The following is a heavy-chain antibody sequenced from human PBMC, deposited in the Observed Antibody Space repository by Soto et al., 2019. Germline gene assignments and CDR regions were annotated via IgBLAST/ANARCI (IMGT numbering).Heavy chain of an antibody. CDR1: GGSISSGGYY. J-gene: IGHJ5*02. CDR3: ARDRSPSGVRGWFDP. Sequence: SETLSLTCTVSGGSISSGGYYWSWIRQHPGRGLEWIGYIYYSGSTYYNPSLKSRVTTSLDTSKNQFSLKLTSVTVADTAVYYCARDRSPSGVRGWFDPWGQGTLVTVSS. V-gene: IGHV4-31*03. CDR2: IYYSGST. D-gene: IGHD3-10*02.